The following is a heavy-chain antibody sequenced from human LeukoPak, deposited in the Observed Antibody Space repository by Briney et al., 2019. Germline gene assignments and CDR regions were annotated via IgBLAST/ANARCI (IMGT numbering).Heavy chain of an antibody. J-gene: IGHJ3*02. D-gene: IGHD6-13*01. CDR3: AKGLAAAGTRAAFDM. CDR2: ISGSGGST. Sequence: GGSLRLSCAASGCTFSSYAMSWVRKAPGKGLEWVSAISGSGGSTYYADSVKGRFTISRDNSKNTLYLQMNSLRAEDTAVYYCAKGLAAAGTRAAFDMWGQGTMVIVA. CDR1: GCTFSSYA. V-gene: IGHV3-23*01.